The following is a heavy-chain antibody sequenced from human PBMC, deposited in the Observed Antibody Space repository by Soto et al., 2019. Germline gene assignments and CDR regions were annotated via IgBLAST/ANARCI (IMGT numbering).Heavy chain of an antibody. CDR2: IYYSGST. J-gene: IGHJ4*02. CDR3: ARDTAIAARPVV. D-gene: IGHD6-6*01. Sequence: SETLSLTCTVSGGSISSGDYYWSWIRQPPGKGLEWIGYIYYSGSTYYNPSLKSRVTISVDTSKNQFSLKLSSVTAADTAVYYCARDTAIAARPVVWGQGTLVTVSS. V-gene: IGHV4-30-4*01. CDR1: GGSISSGDYY.